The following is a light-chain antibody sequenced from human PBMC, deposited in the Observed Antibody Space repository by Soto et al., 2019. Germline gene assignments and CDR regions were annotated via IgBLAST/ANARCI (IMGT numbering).Light chain of an antibody. V-gene: IGKV3-11*01. Sequence: EIVLGQSPATLSLTPGERASLSCRASQSVSSYLVWYQQKPGQAPRLLIYDASNRATGIPARFSGSGSGTDFTLTISSLEPEDFAVYYCQQRSNWPPITFGQGTRLEIK. CDR3: QQRSNWPPIT. CDR2: DAS. J-gene: IGKJ5*01. CDR1: QSVSSY.